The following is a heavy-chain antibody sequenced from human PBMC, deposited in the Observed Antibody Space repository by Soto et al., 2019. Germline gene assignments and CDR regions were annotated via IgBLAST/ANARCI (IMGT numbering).Heavy chain of an antibody. V-gene: IGHV1-8*01. CDR2: MNPNSGNT. CDR3: ARGRFAAVGSDWYGDY. J-gene: IGHJ4*02. D-gene: IGHD6-19*01. CDR1: GYTFTSYD. Sequence: QVQLVQSGAEVKKPGASVKVSCKASGYTFTSYDINWVRQATGQGLEWMGWMNPNSGNTGYAQKFQGRVTMTRNTSTSTAYMELSSLRSEDTAVYYCARGRFAAVGSDWYGDYWGQGTLVTVSS.